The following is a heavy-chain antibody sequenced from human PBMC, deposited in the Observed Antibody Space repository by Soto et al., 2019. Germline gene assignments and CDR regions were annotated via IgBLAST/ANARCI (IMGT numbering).Heavy chain of an antibody. CDR3: VRDEYIEGCSGGTCPGHF. D-gene: IGHD2-15*01. J-gene: IGHJ4*02. V-gene: IGHV1-2*02. CDR2: INPHSGGT. CDR1: GYTFSAYY. Sequence: VSVKVAWKAPGYTFSAYYLHWVRQSTGQGLEWMGWINPHSGGTQYAQKFQGRVTMTRETSINTAYMELSRLKSDDTAVYYCVRDEYIEGCSGGTCPGHFWGQGTLVTVSS.